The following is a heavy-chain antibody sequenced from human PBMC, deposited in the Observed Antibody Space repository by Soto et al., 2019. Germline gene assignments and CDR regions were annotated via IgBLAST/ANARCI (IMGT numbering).Heavy chain of an antibody. J-gene: IGHJ6*02. Sequence: QVQLVQSGAEVKKPGSSVKVSCKASGGTFSSYAISWVRQAPGQGLEWMGGIIPIFGTANYAQKFQGRVTITXXEXTXXAYMELSSLRSEDTAVYYCARDLYGSFYYYYGMDVWGQGTTVTVSS. CDR2: IIPIFGTA. CDR3: ARDLYGSFYYYYGMDV. D-gene: IGHD3-10*01. V-gene: IGHV1-69*05. CDR1: GGTFSSYA.